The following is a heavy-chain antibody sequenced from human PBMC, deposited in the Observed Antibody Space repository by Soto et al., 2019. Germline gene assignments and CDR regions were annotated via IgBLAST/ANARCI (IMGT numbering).Heavy chain of an antibody. D-gene: IGHD3-22*01. CDR2: IYHSGST. J-gene: IGHJ3*02. CDR1: RYSISSGYY. CDR3: ASWGINYYDSSGYQPGGAFDI. Sequence: SETLSPTSAVPRYSISSGYYGGWIGKHPGKGLEWIGSIYHSGSTYYNTSLKSRVTISVDTSKKKFSLKLSSVTAADTAVYYCASWGINYYDSSGYQPGGAFDIWGQGTMVT. V-gene: IGHV4-38-2*01.